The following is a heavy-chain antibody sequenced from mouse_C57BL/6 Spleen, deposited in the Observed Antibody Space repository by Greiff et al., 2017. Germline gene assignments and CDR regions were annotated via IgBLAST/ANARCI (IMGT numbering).Heavy chain of an antibody. CDR3: ARDYHYYAMDY. CDR1: GYAFSSYW. J-gene: IGHJ4*01. V-gene: IGHV1-80*01. CDR2: IYPGDGDT. Sequence: VQLQQSGAELVKPGASVKISCKASGYAFSSYWMNWVKQRPGKGLEWIGQIYPGDGDTNYNGKFKGKATLTADKSSSPAYMQLSSLTSEDSAVYFCARDYHYYAMDYWGQGTSVTVSS. D-gene: IGHD2-4*01.